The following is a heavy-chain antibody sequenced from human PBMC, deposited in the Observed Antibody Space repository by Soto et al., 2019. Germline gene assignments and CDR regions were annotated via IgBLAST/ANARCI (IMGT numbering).Heavy chain of an antibody. D-gene: IGHD6-19*01. CDR2: ISDGVDRA. V-gene: IGHV3-23*01. Sequence: GGSLRLSCAASGFNFATYSMSWVRQAPGKGLEWVAGISDGVDRAYYGDSVKGRFTISRDTSKNMLYLHMNSLRAEDTAIYYCARYTAVADPYYFDYWGQGTLVTVSS. J-gene: IGHJ4*02. CDR1: GFNFATYS. CDR3: ARYTAVADPYYFDY.